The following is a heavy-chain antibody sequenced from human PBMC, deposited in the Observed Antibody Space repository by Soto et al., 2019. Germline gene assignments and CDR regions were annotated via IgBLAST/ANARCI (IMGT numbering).Heavy chain of an antibody. J-gene: IGHJ6*02. CDR2: ISYDGSNK. D-gene: IGHD2-15*01. CDR3: ARDSGGRGYGMDV. V-gene: IGHV3-30-3*01. Sequence: GGSLRLSCAASGFTFSSYAMHWVRQAPGKGLEWVAVISYDGSNKYYADSVKGRFTISRDNSKNTLYLQMNSLRAEDTAVYYCARDSGGRGYGMDVWGQGTTVTVSS. CDR1: GFTFSSYA.